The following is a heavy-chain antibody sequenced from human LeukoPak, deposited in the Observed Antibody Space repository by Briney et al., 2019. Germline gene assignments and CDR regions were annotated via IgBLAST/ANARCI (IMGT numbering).Heavy chain of an antibody. CDR1: GYTFTSYY. V-gene: IGHV1-46*01. J-gene: IGHJ4*02. CDR3: ARSAPNSSSWTTFDY. Sequence: ASAKVSCKASGYTFTSYYMHWVRQAPGQGLEWMGIINPSSGSTSYAQKFQGRVTMTRDTSTSTVYMELSSLRSEDTAVYYCARSAPNSSSWTTFDYWGQGTLVTVSS. CDR2: INPSSGST. D-gene: IGHD6-13*01.